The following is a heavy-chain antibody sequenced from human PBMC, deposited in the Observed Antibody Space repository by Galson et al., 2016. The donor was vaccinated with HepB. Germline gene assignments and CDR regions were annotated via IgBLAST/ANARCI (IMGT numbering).Heavy chain of an antibody. CDR1: GDSVSSDTAA. Sequence: CAISGDSVSSDTAAWNWIRQSPSRGLEWLGRTYYRSKWYNDYAVSVKSRITINPDTTKNQFSLQLSSVTPEDTAVYYCAREPGHCTGNSCYSGGMDVWGHGTTVTVSS. J-gene: IGHJ6*02. V-gene: IGHV6-1*01. CDR3: AREPGHCTGNSCYSGGMDV. CDR2: TYYRSKWYN. D-gene: IGHD2-15*01.